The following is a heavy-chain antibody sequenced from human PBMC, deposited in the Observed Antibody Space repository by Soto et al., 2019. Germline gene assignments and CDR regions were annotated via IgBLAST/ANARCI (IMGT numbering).Heavy chain of an antibody. CDR3: AHSVVAGLGYYLDY. CDR2: IYWDDDK. Sequence: QITLKESGPTLVKPTQTLTLTCTFSGFSLSSTRVAVGWIRQPPGKALEWLALIYWDDDKRYSPFLKSRLTITKDTPKNQVVLTMTTMDPVDTATYYCAHSVVAGLGYYLDYWGQGTLVTVSS. J-gene: IGHJ4*02. D-gene: IGHD6-19*01. V-gene: IGHV2-5*02. CDR1: GFSLSSTRVA.